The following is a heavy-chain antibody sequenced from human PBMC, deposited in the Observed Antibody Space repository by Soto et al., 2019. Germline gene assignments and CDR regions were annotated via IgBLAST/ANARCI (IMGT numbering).Heavy chain of an antibody. Sequence: PSETLSLTCTVSGGSISSYYWSWIRQPPGKGLEWIGYIYYSGSTNYNPSLKSRVTISVDTSKNQFSLKLSSVTAADTAVYYCARYDSSGALDYWGQGTLVTVSS. CDR3: ARYDSSGALDY. V-gene: IGHV4-59*01. CDR1: GGSISSYY. J-gene: IGHJ4*02. CDR2: IYYSGST. D-gene: IGHD3-22*01.